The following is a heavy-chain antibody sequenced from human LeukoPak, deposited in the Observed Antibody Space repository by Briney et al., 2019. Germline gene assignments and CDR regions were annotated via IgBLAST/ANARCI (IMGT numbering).Heavy chain of an antibody. J-gene: IGHJ4*02. CDR2: IESGGRT. CDR1: GFTVSSAY. CDR3: ARENGHIYGYAFLDQ. V-gene: IGHV3-53*01. D-gene: IGHD5-18*01. Sequence: PGGSLRLSCAASGFTVSSAYMSWVRQAPGKGLEWVSVIESGGRTYYADSVKGRFTTSRDSSKNTLYLQMNSLRAEDTAFYFCARENGHIYGYAFLDQWGQGTLVTVSS.